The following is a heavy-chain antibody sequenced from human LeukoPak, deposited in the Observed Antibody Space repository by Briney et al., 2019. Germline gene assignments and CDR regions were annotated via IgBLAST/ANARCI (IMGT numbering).Heavy chain of an antibody. V-gene: IGHV3-74*01. D-gene: IGHD4-17*01. CDR1: GFTFSSYW. J-gene: IGHJ5*01. Sequence: GGSLRLSCAASGFTFSSYWMHWVRQAPGKGLVWVSRINSDGSSTSYADSVKGRFTISRDNAKNTLYLQMNSLRAEDAALYYCAKDTRHLMTTPDSWGQGTLVTVSS. CDR3: AKDTRHLMTTPDS. CDR2: INSDGSST.